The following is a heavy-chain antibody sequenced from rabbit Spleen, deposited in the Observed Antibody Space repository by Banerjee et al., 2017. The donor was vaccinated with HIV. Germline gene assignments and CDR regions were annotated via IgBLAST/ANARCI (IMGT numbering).Heavy chain of an antibody. CDR2: IGIAGGSP. J-gene: IGHJ4*01. CDR3: ARDGDDDMGDFDL. D-gene: IGHD2-1*01. CDR1: GFSISSSYW. V-gene: IGHV1S40*01. Sequence: QSLEESGGDLVKPGAYLTLSCKASGFSISSSYWICWVRQAPGKGLEWIACIGIAGGSPGYASWAKGRFTISKTSSTTVTLQMTSLTGADTATYFCARDGDDDMGDFDLWGQGTLVTVS.